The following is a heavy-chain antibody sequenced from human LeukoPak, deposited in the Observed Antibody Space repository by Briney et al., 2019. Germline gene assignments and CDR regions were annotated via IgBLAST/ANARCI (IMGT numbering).Heavy chain of an antibody. CDR2: IYSGGST. CDR3: ARAPEWMIFDY. D-gene: IGHD3-3*01. V-gene: IGHV3-53*04. J-gene: IGHJ4*02. Sequence: GSLRLSCAASGFTVSSNYMSWVGQAPGKGLEWVSVIYSGGSTYYADSVKGRFTISRHNSKNTLYLQMNSLRAGDTAVYYCARAPEWMIFDYWGQGSLVTVSS. CDR1: GFTVSSNY.